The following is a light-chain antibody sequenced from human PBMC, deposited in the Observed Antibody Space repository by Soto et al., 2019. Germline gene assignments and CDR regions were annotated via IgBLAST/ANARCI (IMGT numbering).Light chain of an antibody. CDR2: DAS. CDR3: QQYKSLLT. J-gene: IGKJ3*01. Sequence: DIQMTQSPSSLSASVGDRVTITCQASQDISKYLNWYQQKPGKAPKLLIYDASNLETGVPSRFSRSGSGTDFTLTISSLQPEDIAKYYCQQYKSLLTFGPGTKVDIK. CDR1: QDISKY. V-gene: IGKV1-33*01.